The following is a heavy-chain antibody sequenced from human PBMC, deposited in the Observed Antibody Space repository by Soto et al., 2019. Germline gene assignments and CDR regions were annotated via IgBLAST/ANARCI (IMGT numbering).Heavy chain of an antibody. J-gene: IGHJ6*02. CDR1: GFTFSNYV. CDR2: ISHNSGMT. V-gene: IGHV3-23*01. D-gene: IGHD2-15*01. Sequence: EVQLLESGGGLIQPGGSLTLSCAASGFTFSNYVMSWVRRAPGRGLEWVSAISHNSGMTNYVDSVKGRFTISRDNSKDTLYLHMNSLRVDDTAVYYCARDRPQSRYNGLGVWDPGTTVTVSS. CDR3: ARDRPQSRYNGLGV.